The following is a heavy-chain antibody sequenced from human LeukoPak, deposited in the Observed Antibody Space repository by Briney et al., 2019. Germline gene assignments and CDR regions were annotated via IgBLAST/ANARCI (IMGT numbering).Heavy chain of an antibody. V-gene: IGHV4-61*02. D-gene: IGHD1-7*01. Sequence: SQTLSLTCTVSGGSISSGTYYWTWIRQPAGKGLEWIGRIFTTGSTNYNPSLKSRVIISIDTSRNQFSLKLRSVTATDTAVYYCARGRRLELRGGSYYFDYWGQGTLVTVSS. J-gene: IGHJ4*02. CDR2: IFTTGST. CDR1: GGSISSGTYY. CDR3: ARGRRLELRGGSYYFDY.